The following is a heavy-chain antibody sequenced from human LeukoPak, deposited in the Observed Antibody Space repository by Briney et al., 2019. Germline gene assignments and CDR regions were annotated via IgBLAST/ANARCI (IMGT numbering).Heavy chain of an antibody. Sequence: SETLSLTCTVSGGSISSYYWSWMRQPPGKGLEWIGYIYYSGSTNYNPSLKSRVTISVDTSKNQFSLKLSSVTAADTAVYYCARGGGATTVLYYYYYGMDVWGQGTTVAVSS. J-gene: IGHJ6*02. V-gene: IGHV4-59*01. CDR2: IYYSGST. CDR1: GGSISSYY. D-gene: IGHD4-17*01. CDR3: ARGGGATTVLYYYYYGMDV.